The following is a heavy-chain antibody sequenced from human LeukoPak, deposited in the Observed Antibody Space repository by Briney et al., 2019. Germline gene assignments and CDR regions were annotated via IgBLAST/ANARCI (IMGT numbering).Heavy chain of an antibody. Sequence: GGPLRLSCAASGFTFSSYSMNWVRQAPGKGLEWVSYISSSSSTIYYADSVKGRFTISRDNAKNSLYLQMNSLRAEDTAVYYCATVTDDSSGLNFDYWGQGTLVTVSS. J-gene: IGHJ4*02. V-gene: IGHV3-48*04. CDR3: ATVTDDSSGLNFDY. CDR2: ISSSSSTI. CDR1: GFTFSSYS. D-gene: IGHD3-22*01.